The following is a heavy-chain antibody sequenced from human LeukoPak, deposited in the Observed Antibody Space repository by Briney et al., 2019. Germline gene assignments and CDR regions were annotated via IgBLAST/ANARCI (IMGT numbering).Heavy chain of an antibody. CDR1: GGSISSGGYS. CDR2: IYHSGST. V-gene: IGHV4-30-2*01. Sequence: SQTLSLTCAVSGGSISSGGYSWSWIRQPPGKGLEWIGYIYHSGSTYYNPSLKSRVTISVDRSKNQFSLKLSSVTAADTAVYYCARHVPGSSGWKQAVFDYWAREPWSPSPQ. D-gene: IGHD6-19*01. J-gene: IGHJ4*02. CDR3: ARHVPGSSGWKQAVFDY.